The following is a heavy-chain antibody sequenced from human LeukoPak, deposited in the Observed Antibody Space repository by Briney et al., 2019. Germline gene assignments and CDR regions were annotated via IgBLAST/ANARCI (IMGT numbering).Heavy chain of an antibody. CDR3: ARAVSRIVGVYFDC. V-gene: IGHV3-48*03. D-gene: IGHD3-22*01. J-gene: IGHJ4*02. Sequence: GGSLRLSCAASGFSFSSYVMNWVRQAPGKGLEWITYISSSDSTIYYADSVKGRFTISRDNAKNSLYLQMNNLRAEDTAVYYCARAVSRIVGVYFDCWGQGTLVTVSS. CDR1: GFSFSSYV. CDR2: ISSSDSTI.